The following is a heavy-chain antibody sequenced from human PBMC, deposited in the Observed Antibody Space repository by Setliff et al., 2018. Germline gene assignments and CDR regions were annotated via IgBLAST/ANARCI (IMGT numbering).Heavy chain of an antibody. CDR3: ATELRSPFWHFDL. J-gene: IGHJ4*02. D-gene: IGHD3-3*01. CDR1: GYIFTRYG. CDR2: INTHDGGT. V-gene: IGHV1-18*01. Sequence: GASVKVSCKTSGYIFTRYGITWVRQAPGQGLEWMGWINTHDGGTNYAQKVQGRLTITVDTSTGTSHMDLRSLRSDDTAIYYCATELRSPFWHFDLWGQGSLVTVSS.